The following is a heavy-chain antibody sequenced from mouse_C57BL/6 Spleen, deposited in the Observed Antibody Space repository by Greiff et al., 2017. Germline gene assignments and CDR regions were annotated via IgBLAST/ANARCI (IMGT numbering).Heavy chain of an antibody. V-gene: IGHV14-4*01. CDR3: TTSPGMGY. Sequence: VQLQQSGAELVRPGASVKLSCTASGFNIKDDCMHWVKQRPEQGLEWIGWIDPENGDTEYASKFQGKATITADTSSNTAYLQLSSLTSEDTAVYYCTTSPGMGYWGQGTTLTVSS. CDR1: GFNIKDDC. D-gene: IGHD2-10*02. J-gene: IGHJ2*01. CDR2: IDPENGDT.